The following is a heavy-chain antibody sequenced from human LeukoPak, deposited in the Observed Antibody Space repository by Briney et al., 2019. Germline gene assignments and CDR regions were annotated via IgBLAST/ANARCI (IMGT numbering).Heavy chain of an antibody. CDR1: GGSFSGYY. J-gene: IGHJ3*02. D-gene: IGHD6-6*01. V-gene: IGHV4-34*01. Sequence: PSETLSLTCAVYGGSFSGYYWSWIRQPPGKGLEWIGEINHSGSTNYNPSLKSRVTISVDTSKNQFSLKLSSVTAAATAVYYCARDSRYLSSIAARRAFDIWGQGTMVTVSS. CDR3: ARDSRYLSSIAARRAFDI. CDR2: INHSGST.